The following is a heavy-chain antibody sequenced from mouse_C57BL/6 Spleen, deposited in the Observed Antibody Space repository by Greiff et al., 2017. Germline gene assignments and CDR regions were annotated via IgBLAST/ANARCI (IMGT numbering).Heavy chain of an antibody. CDR1: GYTFTSYG. D-gene: IGHD1-1*01. Sequence: QVQLKESGAELARPGASVKLSCTASGYTFTSYGIRWVNQTTGQGLEWIGEIYPRSGNTYYNEKFKGKATLTADKSSSTAYMELRSLTSEDSAVYFSASPLLRGFDYWGQGTTLTVSS. CDR2: IYPRSGNT. V-gene: IGHV1-81*01. CDR3: ASPLLRGFDY. J-gene: IGHJ2*01.